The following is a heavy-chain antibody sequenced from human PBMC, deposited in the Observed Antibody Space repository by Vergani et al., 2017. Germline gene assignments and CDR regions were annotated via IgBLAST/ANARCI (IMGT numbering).Heavy chain of an antibody. J-gene: IGHJ4*02. Sequence: EVPLVQSGAEVKKPGESLKISCKGSGYSFTSYWIGWVRQMPGKGLEWMGIIYPGDSDTRYSPSFQGQVTISADKSISTAYLQWSILKASDTAMSYCARLYERDSSGSKYFDYWGQGTLVTVSS. CDR3: ARLYERDSSGSKYFDY. D-gene: IGHD3-22*01. V-gene: IGHV5-51*01. CDR1: GYSFTSYW. CDR2: IYPGDSDT.